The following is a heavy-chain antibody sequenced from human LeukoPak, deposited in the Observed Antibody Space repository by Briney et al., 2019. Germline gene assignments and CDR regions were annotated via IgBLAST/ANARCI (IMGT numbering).Heavy chain of an antibody. V-gene: IGHV4-39*01. CDR3: HFKYCSSSTCFYYFDY. J-gene: IGHJ4*02. D-gene: IGHD2-2*01. Sequence: SEALSLTCTVSGGSISSSSHYWGWIRQPPGKGLEWIGSIYYSGITYYNPSLRSRVTISVDTSKNQFSLKLSSVTATDTAVYYCHFKYCSSSTCFYYFDYWGQGTLVTVSS. CDR1: GGSISSSSHY. CDR2: IYYSGIT.